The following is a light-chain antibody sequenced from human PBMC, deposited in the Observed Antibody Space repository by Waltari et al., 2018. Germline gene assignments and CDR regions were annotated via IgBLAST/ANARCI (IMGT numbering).Light chain of an antibody. J-gene: IGLJ3*02. CDR2: DVT. Sequence: QSALTQPASVSGTPGQSITISCTGTSSDIGTYNFVSWYQQHPGKVPKLLIFDVTKRPSGVSDRFFGSKSANPASLTISGLQAEDEANYYCTSYTTSSTWVFGGGTRLTVL. CDR3: TSYTTSSTWV. CDR1: SSDIGTYNF. V-gene: IGLV2-14*01.